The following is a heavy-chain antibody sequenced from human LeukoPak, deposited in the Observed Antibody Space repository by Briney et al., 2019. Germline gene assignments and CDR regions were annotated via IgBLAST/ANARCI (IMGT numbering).Heavy chain of an antibody. CDR3: AKTPRGGSKRFDS. CDR2: ISTSGST. Sequence: SETLPLPCTVSGAPTSSYYWSGIRHPAGKGLVWLGRISTSGSTNYNPSLKSRVTMSLDTSKNQFSLKLNSVIAADTAVYFCAKTPRGGSKRFDSWGQGTLVTVSS. V-gene: IGHV4-4*07. D-gene: IGHD6-13*01. J-gene: IGHJ4*02. CDR1: GAPTSSYY.